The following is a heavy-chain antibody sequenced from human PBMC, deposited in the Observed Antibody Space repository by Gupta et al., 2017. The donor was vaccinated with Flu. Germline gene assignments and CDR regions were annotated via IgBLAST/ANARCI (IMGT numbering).Heavy chain of an antibody. V-gene: IGHV3-21*01. Sequence: RQAPGKRLEWVSSIDGSMNYIYYADSVRGRFTISRDNTKKSLYLQMNSLRAEDTAVYYCARGSITARQGFDYWGQGTLVTVSS. CDR2: IDGSMNYI. D-gene: IGHD6-6*01. J-gene: IGHJ4*02. CDR3: ARGSITARQGFDY.